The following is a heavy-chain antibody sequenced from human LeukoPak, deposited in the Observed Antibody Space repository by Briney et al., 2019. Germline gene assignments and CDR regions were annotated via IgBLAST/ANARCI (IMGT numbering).Heavy chain of an antibody. CDR3: ARDGIAAAGTLSYYYYMDV. Sequence: ASVKVSCKASGYSFNSQGMNWVRQAPGQGLEWMGWINTNTGNPTYAQGFTGRFVFSLDTSVSTAYLQISSLKAEDTAVYYCARDGIAAAGTLSYYYYMDVWGKGTTVTVSS. CDR1: GYSFNSQG. J-gene: IGHJ6*03. V-gene: IGHV7-4-1*02. D-gene: IGHD6-13*01. CDR2: INTNTGNP.